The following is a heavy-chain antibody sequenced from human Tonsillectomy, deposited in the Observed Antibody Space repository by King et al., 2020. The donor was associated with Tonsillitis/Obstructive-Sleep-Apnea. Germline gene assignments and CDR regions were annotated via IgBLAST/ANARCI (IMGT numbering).Heavy chain of an antibody. Sequence: QLVQSGGGVVQPGRSLRLSCAASGFTFSSYGMHWVRQAPGKGLEWVAVIWYDGTNKYYADSVKGRFTISRDNSRNTLYLQMNSLRAEDTAVFYCARGITGTTLNYYYGMDVWGQGTTVTVS. J-gene: IGHJ6*02. CDR3: ARGITGTTLNYYYGMDV. V-gene: IGHV3-33*01. CDR1: GFTFSSYG. CDR2: IWYDGTNK. D-gene: IGHD1-7*01.